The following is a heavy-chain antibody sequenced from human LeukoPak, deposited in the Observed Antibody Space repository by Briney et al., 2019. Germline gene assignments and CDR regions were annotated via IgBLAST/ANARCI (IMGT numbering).Heavy chain of an antibody. CDR1: GGSFSGSY. CDR2: INLSGST. CDR3: ARVSISLFGVVTAHFDS. Sequence: PSETLSLTCGVSGGSFSGSYWGWIRQPPGKGLEWIGEINLSGSTNYNSSLPSRVTISLDTSKNQFSLNLRSVTTADTAVYYCARVSISLFGVVTAHFDSWGQGTLVAVSS. D-gene: IGHD3-3*01. J-gene: IGHJ4*02. V-gene: IGHV4-34*01.